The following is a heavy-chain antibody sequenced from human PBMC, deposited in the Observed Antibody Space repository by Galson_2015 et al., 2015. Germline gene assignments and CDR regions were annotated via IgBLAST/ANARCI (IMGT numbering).Heavy chain of an antibody. V-gene: IGHV1-3*01. Sequence: SVKVSCKASGYTFTNYAMHWVRQAPGQRLEWMGWINAGNGNTKYSQKFQGRVTITRDTSASTAYMELSSLRSEDTAVYYCAVVAWQLVWFYWGQGTLVTVSS. CDR2: INAGNGNT. CDR3: AVVAWQLVWFY. D-gene: IGHD6-13*01. J-gene: IGHJ4*02. CDR1: GYTFTNYA.